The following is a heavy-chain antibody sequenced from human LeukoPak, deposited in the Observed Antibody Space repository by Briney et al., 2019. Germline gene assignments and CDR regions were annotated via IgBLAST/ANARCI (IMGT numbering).Heavy chain of an antibody. CDR1: GGSISSGGYY. CDR3: ARGPGSYSDY. D-gene: IGHD3-10*01. Sequence: PSQTLSLTCTVSGGSISSGGYYWSWIRQPPGKGLEWIGEINHSGSTNYNPSLKSRVTISVDTSKNQFSLKLSSVTAADTAVYYCARGPGSYSDYWGQGTLVTVSS. V-gene: IGHV4-30-2*01. CDR2: INHSGST. J-gene: IGHJ4*02.